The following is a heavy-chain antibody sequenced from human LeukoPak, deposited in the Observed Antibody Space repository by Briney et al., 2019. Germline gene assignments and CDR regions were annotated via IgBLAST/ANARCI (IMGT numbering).Heavy chain of an antibody. J-gene: IGHJ4*02. V-gene: IGHV1-18*01. D-gene: IGHD6-19*01. CDR3: VRQFSSGWYDY. CDR1: GYTFTXXG. CDR2: ISTYSGST. Sequence: XVSCKASGYTFTXXGISWVRQASGQGLEWMGWISTYSGSTNYAQKFQGRVTMTTDTSTSTAYMELRSLRSDDTAVYYCVRQFSSGWYDYWGQGTLVTVSS.